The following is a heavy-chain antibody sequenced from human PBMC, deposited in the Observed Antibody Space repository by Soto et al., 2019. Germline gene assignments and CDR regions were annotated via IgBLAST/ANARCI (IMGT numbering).Heavy chain of an antibody. CDR2: IYYSGSS. CDR3: ARQGAAPTVPHRRNFDY. D-gene: IGHD6-13*01. CDR1: GGSISSSSYY. V-gene: IGHV4-39*01. J-gene: IGHJ4*02. Sequence: PSETLSLTCAVSGGSISSSSYYWGLFLQPPWKGLEWIGSIYYSGSSYYNPSLKSRVTISVDTSKDQFSLKVSSVSAADTDLYYCARQGAAPTVPHRRNFDYWGQGTLVTVSS.